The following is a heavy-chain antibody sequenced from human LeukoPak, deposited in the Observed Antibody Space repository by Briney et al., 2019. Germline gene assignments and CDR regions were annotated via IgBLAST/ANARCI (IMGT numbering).Heavy chain of an antibody. Sequence: ASVKVSCKASGYAFPNYGISWVRQAPGQGLEWMGWISAYNGNTNYAQKLQGRVTTTTDTSTSTAYMELRGLRSDDTAVYYCARNHYYDILTGSVTYGMDVWGQGTTVTVSS. D-gene: IGHD3-9*01. CDR2: ISAYNGNT. CDR1: GYAFPNYG. J-gene: IGHJ6*02. CDR3: ARNHYYDILTGSVTYGMDV. V-gene: IGHV1-18*01.